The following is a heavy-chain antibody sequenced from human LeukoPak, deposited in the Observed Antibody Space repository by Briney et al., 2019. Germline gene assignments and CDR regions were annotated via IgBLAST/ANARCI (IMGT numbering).Heavy chain of an antibody. CDR3: ASVSGSYSEYYFDY. Sequence: GASVKVSCKASGGTFSSYAISWVRQAPRQGLEWMGRIIPIFGTANYAQKFQGRVTITTDESTSTAYMELSSLRSEDTAVYYCASVSGSYSEYYFDYWGQGTLVTVSS. CDR1: GGTFSSYA. D-gene: IGHD1-26*01. CDR2: IIPIFGTA. V-gene: IGHV1-69*05. J-gene: IGHJ4*02.